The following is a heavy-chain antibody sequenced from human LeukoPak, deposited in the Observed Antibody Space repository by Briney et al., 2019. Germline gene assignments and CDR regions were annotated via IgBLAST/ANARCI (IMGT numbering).Heavy chain of an antibody. Sequence: GEPLKISCKGSGYRFTSYWIGWVRQMPGKGLEWMGIIHPGDSDTRYNPSFQGQVTISADKSITTAYLQWSSLKASDTAMYYCAKLGYCSGGSCYPIDAFDFWGQGTMVTVAS. CDR3: AKLGYCSGGSCYPIDAFDF. V-gene: IGHV5-51*01. J-gene: IGHJ3*01. CDR1: GYRFTSYW. CDR2: IHPGDSDT. D-gene: IGHD2-15*01.